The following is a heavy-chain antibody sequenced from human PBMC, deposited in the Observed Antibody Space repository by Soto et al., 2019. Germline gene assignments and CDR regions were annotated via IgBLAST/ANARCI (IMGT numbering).Heavy chain of an antibody. CDR3: ARHSTVWSGYSYYYGMDV. D-gene: IGHD3-3*01. V-gene: IGHV4-39*01. J-gene: IGHJ6*02. CDR2: IYYSGST. CDR1: GGSISSSSYY. Sequence: LSLTCTVSGGSISSSSYYWGWIRQPPGKGLEWIGSIYYSGSTYYNPSLKSRVTISVDTSKNQFSLKLSSVTAADTAVYYCARHSTVWSGYSYYYGMDVWGQGTTVTVSS.